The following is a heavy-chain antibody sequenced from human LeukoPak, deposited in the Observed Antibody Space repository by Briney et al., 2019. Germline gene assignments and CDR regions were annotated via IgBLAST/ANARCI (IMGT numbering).Heavy chain of an antibody. CDR2: IYYSGST. V-gene: IGHV4-59*08. CDR1: GGSISTYY. D-gene: IGHD3-22*01. CDR3: ARVSNPAYYDSRGYHMFDY. Sequence: SETLSLTCTVSGGSISTYYWNWIRQPPGKGLEWIGYIYYSGSTNYNPSLKSRVTISVDTSKNQFSLKLNSVTAADTAVYYCARVSNPAYYDSRGYHMFDYWGQGTLVTVSS. J-gene: IGHJ4*02.